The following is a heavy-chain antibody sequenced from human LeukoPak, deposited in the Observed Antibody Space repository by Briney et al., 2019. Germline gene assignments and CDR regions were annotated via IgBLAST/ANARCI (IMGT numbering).Heavy chain of an antibody. CDR2: INDSGST. CDR3: AQDPKY. Sequence: SETLSLTCAVYGGSFSGYYWSWIRRPPGKGLEWIGEINDSGSTNYNPSLKSRVTISVDTSKNQFSLKLTSVTAADTAVYYCAQDPKYWGQGTLVTVSS. V-gene: IGHV4-34*01. J-gene: IGHJ4*02. CDR1: GGSFSGYY.